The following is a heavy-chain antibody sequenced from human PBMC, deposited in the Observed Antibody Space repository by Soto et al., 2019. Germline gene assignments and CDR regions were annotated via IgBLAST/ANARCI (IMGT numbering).Heavy chain of an antibody. CDR3: ARHRSNYVLIGFDY. CDR1: CGSIINISCY. V-gene: IGHV4-39*01. CDR2: IYYSGST. D-gene: IGHD4-4*01. J-gene: IGHJ4*02. Sequence: SEPLSLTSTVFCGSIINISCYCVWISKPPGKGLEWIGSIYYSGSTYYTPSLTSRVTISVDTSKNQFSLKLSSVTAADTAVYYCARHRSNYVLIGFDYWGQGTLVTVYS.